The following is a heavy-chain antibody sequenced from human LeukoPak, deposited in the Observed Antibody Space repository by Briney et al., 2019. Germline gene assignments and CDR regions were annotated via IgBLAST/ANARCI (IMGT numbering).Heavy chain of an antibody. D-gene: IGHD3-16*01. J-gene: IGHJ3*02. Sequence: PGGSLRLSCAASGFTFSSHWMHWVRQAPGKGLVWVSRINSDGSSTSYADSVKGRFTISRDNAKNTLYLQMNSLRAEDTAVYYCARGGRWAQDAFDIWGQGTMVTVSS. CDR3: ARGGRWAQDAFDI. V-gene: IGHV3-74*01. CDR1: GFTFSSHW. CDR2: INSDGSST.